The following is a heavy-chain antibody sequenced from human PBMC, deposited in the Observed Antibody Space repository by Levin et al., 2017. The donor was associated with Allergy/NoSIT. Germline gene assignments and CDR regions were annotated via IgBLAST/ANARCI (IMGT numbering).Heavy chain of an antibody. V-gene: IGHV3-21*01. D-gene: IGHD5-12*01. Sequence: PGESLKISCAASGFTFSSYSMNWVRQAPGKGLEWVSSISSSSSYIYYADSVKGRFTISRDNAKNSLYLQMNSLRAEDTAVYYCARVRPGGVATMGGGDYWGQGTLVTVSS. CDR3: ARVRPGGVATMGGGDY. CDR1: GFTFSSYS. CDR2: ISSSSSYI. J-gene: IGHJ4*02.